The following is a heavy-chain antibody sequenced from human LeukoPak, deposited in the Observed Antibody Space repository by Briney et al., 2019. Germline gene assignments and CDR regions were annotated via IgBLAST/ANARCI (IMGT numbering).Heavy chain of an antibody. CDR2: ISGSGGST. V-gene: IGHV3-23*01. CDR3: AKSELGDYYYYYMDV. J-gene: IGHJ6*03. Sequence: PGGSLRLSCAASVFTFSSYAMSWVRQAPGKGLERVSAISGSGGSTYYADSVKGRFTVSRDNSKNTLYLQMNSLRAEDTAVYYCAKSELGDYYYYYMDVWGKGTTVTVSS. CDR1: VFTFSSYA. D-gene: IGHD7-27*01.